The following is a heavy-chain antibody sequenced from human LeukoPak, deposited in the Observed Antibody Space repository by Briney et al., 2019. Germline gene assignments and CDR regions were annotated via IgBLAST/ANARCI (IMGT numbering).Heavy chain of an antibody. D-gene: IGHD6-13*01. J-gene: IGHJ4*02. CDR1: GGSISSYY. CDR3: ARYQQLVYFDY. Sequence: SETLSLTCTVSGGSISSYYWSWIRQPPGKGLEWIGYIYYSGSTNYNPSLKSRVTISVDTSKNQFSLKLSSVTAADTAVYYCARYQQLVYFDYWGQGTLVTVSS. CDR2: IYYSGST. V-gene: IGHV4-59*08.